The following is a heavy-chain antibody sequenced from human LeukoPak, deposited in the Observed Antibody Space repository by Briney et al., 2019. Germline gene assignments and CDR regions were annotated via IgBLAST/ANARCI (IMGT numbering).Heavy chain of an antibody. CDR2: IRYDGSNK. D-gene: IGHD1-26*01. CDR3: AKQGRWELPFQWSFDY. V-gene: IGHV3-30*02. J-gene: IGHJ4*02. Sequence: TGGSLRLSCAASGFTFSSYGMHWVRQAPGKGLEWVAFIRYDGSNKYYADSVKGRFTISRDNSKNTLYLQMNSLRAEDTAVYYCAKQGRWELPFQWSFDYWGQGTLVTVSS. CDR1: GFTFSSYG.